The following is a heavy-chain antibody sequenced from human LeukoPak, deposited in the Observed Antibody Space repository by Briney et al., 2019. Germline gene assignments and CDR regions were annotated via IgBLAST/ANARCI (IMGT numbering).Heavy chain of an antibody. CDR3: ATWPGAWYGEDY. D-gene: IGHD3-10*01. V-gene: IGHV3-21*04. Sequence: GGSLRLSCAGSGFALKSYSLTWVRQAPGKGLEWVSSISSTSAYIHYADSVKGRSTISRDNSQNTMYLQMNGLRAEDTAVYYCATWPGAWYGEDYWGQGTLVTVSS. J-gene: IGHJ4*02. CDR1: GFALKSYS. CDR2: ISSTSAYI.